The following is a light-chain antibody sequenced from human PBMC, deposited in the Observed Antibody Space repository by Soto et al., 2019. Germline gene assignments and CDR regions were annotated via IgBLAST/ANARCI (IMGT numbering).Light chain of an antibody. J-gene: IGLJ1*01. CDR1: SSDLGANNY. CDR2: DGS. V-gene: IGLV2-14*03. CDR3: NAYTGGSTLFV. Sequence: QLVLTQPASLSGSPGQSITISCTGTSSDLGANNYVSRYQQHPGKAPKVLIYDGSNRAPGLSNRFSGSKYGNTASLTISGLQADDEADYYCNAYTGGSTLFVLGTRTKLTVI.